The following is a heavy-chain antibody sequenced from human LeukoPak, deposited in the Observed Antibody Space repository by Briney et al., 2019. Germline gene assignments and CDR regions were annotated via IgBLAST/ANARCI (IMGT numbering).Heavy chain of an antibody. CDR1: GGAISSSY. D-gene: IGHD2-21*02. CDR3: ARIGIVVVTPYFEY. Sequence: SETLSLTCTVSGGAISSSYWNWFRQPPGKGLEWIGYMYYIGTTNYNPSLESRVTISGDTSKTQFFLKLSSVTAADTAVHYCARIGIVVVTPYFEYWGQGTLVTVSS. J-gene: IGHJ4*02. CDR2: MYYIGTT. V-gene: IGHV4-59*08.